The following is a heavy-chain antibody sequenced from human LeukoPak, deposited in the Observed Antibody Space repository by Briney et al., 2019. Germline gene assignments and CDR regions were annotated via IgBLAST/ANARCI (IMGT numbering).Heavy chain of an antibody. J-gene: IGHJ4*02. D-gene: IGHD3-3*02. CDR3: ARGQFWSGYSI. V-gene: IGHV4-34*01. Sequence: SETLSLTCAVYGGSLSGYYWSWIRQPPGKGLEWIGEINHSGSTNYNPSLKSRVTISVDTSKDQFSLNLSSVTAADTAVYYCARGQFWSGYSIWGQGTLVTVSS. CDR2: INHSGST. CDR1: GGSLSGYY.